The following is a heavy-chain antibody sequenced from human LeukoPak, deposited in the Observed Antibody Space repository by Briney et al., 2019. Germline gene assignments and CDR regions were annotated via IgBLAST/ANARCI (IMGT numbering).Heavy chain of an antibody. Sequence: SVKVSRKASGGTFTNYAISWVRQAPGQGLEWMGGIIPMYGTPSYAQNFQGKVTITTDESTSTSYLELNSLRSEDTAVYYCARPDKAAQYGPFDYWGQGTLVIVSS. J-gene: IGHJ4*02. V-gene: IGHV1-69*05. D-gene: IGHD6-6*01. CDR3: ARPDKAAQYGPFDY. CDR1: GGTFTNYA. CDR2: IIPMYGTP.